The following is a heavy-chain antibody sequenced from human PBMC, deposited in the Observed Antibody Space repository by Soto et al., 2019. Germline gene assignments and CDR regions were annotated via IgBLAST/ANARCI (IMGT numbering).Heavy chain of an antibody. J-gene: IGHJ4*02. D-gene: IGHD1-26*01. V-gene: IGHV3-7*04. CDR2: IKQDGSEK. CDR3: ARTCKGGSYRVHFDY. Sequence: EVQLVESGGGLVQPGGSLRLSCAASGFTFSSYWMSWVRQAPGKGLEWVANIKQDGSEKYYVESVKGRFPISRGNAKNYLDLKMISLRAEDTAVYYCARTCKGGSYRVHFDYWGQGTLVTVSS. CDR1: GFTFSSYW.